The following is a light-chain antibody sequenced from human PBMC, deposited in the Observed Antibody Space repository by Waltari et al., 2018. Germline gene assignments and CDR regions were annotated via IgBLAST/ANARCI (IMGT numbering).Light chain of an antibody. V-gene: IGKV3-11*01. J-gene: IGKJ2*01. CDR1: QSVGRY. CDR3: QQRDNWPQT. Sequence: EIVLTQSPATLSLSPGESATLSCRASQSVGRYLTWYQQKPAQPPRLLIYGAINRAPGVPARFSGSGSGTDFTLTISGLEPDDFGVYYCQQRDNWPQTFGQGTKLEI. CDR2: GAI.